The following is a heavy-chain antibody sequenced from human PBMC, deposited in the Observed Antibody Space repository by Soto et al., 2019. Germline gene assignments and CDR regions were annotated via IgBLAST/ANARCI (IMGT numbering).Heavy chain of an antibody. J-gene: IGHJ6*02. CDR2: ISSDGSST. D-gene: IGHD1-1*01. V-gene: IGHV3-74*01. CDR3: ARDEKYNWNDGYYYYGMDV. CDR1: GFTFSSYW. Sequence: PXGSLRLSCSASGFTFSSYWRHWFRQALGKGMVWVSRISSDGSSTSNADSVKGRFTISRDNAKNTLYLQMNSLRAEDTAVYYCARDEKYNWNDGYYYYGMDVWGQGTTVTVSS.